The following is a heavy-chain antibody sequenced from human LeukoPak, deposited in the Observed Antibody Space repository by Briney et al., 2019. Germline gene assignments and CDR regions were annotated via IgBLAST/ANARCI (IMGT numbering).Heavy chain of an antibody. CDR3: ANDVGDGYNFRGFQH. J-gene: IGHJ1*01. D-gene: IGHD5-24*01. V-gene: IGHV3-23*01. CDR1: GFTFSSYE. CDR2: ISGSGGST. Sequence: PGGSLRLSCAASGFTFSSYEMNWVRQAPGKGLEWVSGISGSGGSTYYADSVKGRFTISRDNSKNTLYLQMNSLRAEDTAVYYCANDVGDGYNFRGFQHWGQGTLVTVSS.